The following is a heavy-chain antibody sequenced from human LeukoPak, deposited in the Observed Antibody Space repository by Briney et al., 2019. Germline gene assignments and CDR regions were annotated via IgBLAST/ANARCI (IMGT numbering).Heavy chain of an antibody. CDR2: ISYDGSNK. D-gene: IGHD3-10*01. CDR3: AKDHSGSYYPNWFDP. Sequence: PGRSLRLSCAASGFTFSSYGMHWVRQAPGKGLEWVAVISYDGSNKYYADSVKGRFTISRDNSKNTLYLQMNSLRPEDTAVYYCAKDHSGSYYPNWFDPWGQGTRVTVSS. CDR1: GFTFSSYG. V-gene: IGHV3-30*18. J-gene: IGHJ5*02.